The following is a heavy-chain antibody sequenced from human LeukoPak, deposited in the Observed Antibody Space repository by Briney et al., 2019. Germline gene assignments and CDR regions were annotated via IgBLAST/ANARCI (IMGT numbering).Heavy chain of an antibody. V-gene: IGHV3-23*01. J-gene: IGHJ6*03. CDR2: ITGGGGTT. CDR1: GFTFSSYP. CDR3: AKDATWGYYYYMDV. D-gene: IGHD3-16*01. Sequence: GGSLRLSCAASGFTFSSYPMNWVRQAPGKGLEWVAAITGGGGTTKYADSVKGRFTISRDNSENTLYLQTNSLRAEDTAVYYCAKDATWGYYYYMDVWGKGTTVTVSS.